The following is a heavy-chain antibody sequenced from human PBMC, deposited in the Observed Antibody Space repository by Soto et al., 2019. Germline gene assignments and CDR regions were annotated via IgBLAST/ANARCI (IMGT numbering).Heavy chain of an antibody. CDR2: IYYSGST. CDR1: GGYISSSIYY. CDR3: ARLLSDILTNWFDP. D-gene: IGHD3-9*01. J-gene: IGHJ5*02. Sequence: PSETLSLTCPVSGGYISSSIYYWGWIRQPPGKGLEWIGSIYYSGSTYYNPSLKSRVTISVDTSKNQFSLKLSSVTAADTAVYYCARLLSDILTNWFDPWGQGTLVTVSS. V-gene: IGHV4-39*01.